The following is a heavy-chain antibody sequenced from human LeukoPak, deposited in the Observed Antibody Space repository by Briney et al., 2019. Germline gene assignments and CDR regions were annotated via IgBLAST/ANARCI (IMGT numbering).Heavy chain of an antibody. D-gene: IGHD4-17*01. Sequence: SGGSLRLSCAASGFTFSSYAMSWVRQAPGKGLEWVSAISGSGGSTYYADSVKGRFTISRDNSKNTLYLQMNSLRAEDTAVYYCAGTTVTTPGYYYYGMDVWGQGTTVTVSS. CDR2: ISGSGGST. V-gene: IGHV3-23*01. CDR3: AGTTVTTPGYYYYGMDV. J-gene: IGHJ6*02. CDR1: GFTFSSYA.